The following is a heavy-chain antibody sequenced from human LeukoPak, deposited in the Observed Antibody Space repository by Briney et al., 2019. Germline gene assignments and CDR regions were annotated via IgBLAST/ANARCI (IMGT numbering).Heavy chain of an antibody. J-gene: IGHJ4*02. V-gene: IGHV1-24*01. CDR2: FDPEDGET. Sequence: ASVKVSCKVSGYTLTELSMHWVRQAPGKGLEWMGGFDPEDGETIYAQKFQGRVTMTRDTSTSTVYMELSSLRSEDTAVYYCARDSPQQLIDYWGQGTLVTVSS. D-gene: IGHD6-13*01. CDR1: GYTLTELS. CDR3: ARDSPQQLIDY.